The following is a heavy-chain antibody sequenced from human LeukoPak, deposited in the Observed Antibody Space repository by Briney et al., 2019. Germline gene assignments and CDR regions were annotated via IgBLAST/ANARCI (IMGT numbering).Heavy chain of an antibody. CDR2: IYDSGST. CDR1: GGSISSSTYY. Sequence: SETLSLTCSVSGGSISSSTYYWGWIRQPPGKGLEWIGYIYDSGSTTYNPSLKSRVTISVDTSKNQFSLKLSSVTAADTAVYYCARLVDGYIHFDYWGQGTLVTVSS. CDR3: ARLVDGYIHFDY. V-gene: IGHV4-61*05. D-gene: IGHD5-24*01. J-gene: IGHJ4*02.